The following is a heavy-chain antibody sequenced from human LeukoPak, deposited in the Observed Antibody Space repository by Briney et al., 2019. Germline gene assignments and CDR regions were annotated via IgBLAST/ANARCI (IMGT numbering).Heavy chain of an antibody. D-gene: IGHD6-19*01. CDR1: GGSISSYY. V-gene: IGHV4-59*08. CDR2: IYYTGNT. Sequence: SETLSLTCTVSGGSISSYYWSWIRQPPGKGLEWIGYIYYTGNTNYNPSLKSRVTISVDTSKNQFSLELSSVTAADTAVYYCARHGGYSSGAGYWGQGTLVTVSS. CDR3: ARHGGYSSGAGY. J-gene: IGHJ4*02.